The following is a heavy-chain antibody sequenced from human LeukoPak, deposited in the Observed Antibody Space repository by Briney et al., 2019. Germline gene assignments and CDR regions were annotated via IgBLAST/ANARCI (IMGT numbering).Heavy chain of an antibody. CDR1: GFTFDDYA. Sequence: GGSLRLSCAASGFTFDDYAMHWVRQAPGKGLEWVSGISWNSGSIGYADSVKGRFTISRDNAKNSLYLQMNSLRAEDTALYYCAKGHSGSYLAEYFQHWGQGTLVTVSS. J-gene: IGHJ1*01. D-gene: IGHD1-26*01. V-gene: IGHV3-9*01. CDR2: ISWNSGSI. CDR3: AKGHSGSYLAEYFQH.